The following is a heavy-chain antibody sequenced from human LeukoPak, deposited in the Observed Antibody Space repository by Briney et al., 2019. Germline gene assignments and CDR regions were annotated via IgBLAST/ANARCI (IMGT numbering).Heavy chain of an antibody. J-gene: IGHJ5*02. CDR1: GFTFSSHT. Sequence: GGSLRLSCAASGFTFSSHTMNWVRQAPGKGLEWVSSISSSSSYIYYTDSVKGRFTISRDNAKNSLYLQMNSLRAEDTAVYYCARGPMDILTGYLNNWFDPWGRGTLVTVSS. CDR2: ISSSSSYI. CDR3: ARGPMDILTGYLNNWFDP. V-gene: IGHV3-21*01. D-gene: IGHD3-9*01.